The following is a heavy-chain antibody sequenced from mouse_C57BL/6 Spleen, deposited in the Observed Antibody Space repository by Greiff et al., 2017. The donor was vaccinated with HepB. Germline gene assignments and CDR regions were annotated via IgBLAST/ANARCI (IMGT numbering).Heavy chain of an antibody. D-gene: IGHD1-1*01. Sequence: EVQLQQSGPELVKPGASVKISCKASGYSFTDYNMNWVKQSNGKSLEWIGVINPNYGTTSYNQKFKSKATLTVDQSSSIAYMQRNSLTSEDSAVYYCARGGYYGSSRYYAMDYWGQGTSVTVSS. CDR1: GYSFTDYN. CDR2: INPNYGTT. CDR3: ARGGYYGSSRYYAMDY. V-gene: IGHV1-39*01. J-gene: IGHJ4*01.